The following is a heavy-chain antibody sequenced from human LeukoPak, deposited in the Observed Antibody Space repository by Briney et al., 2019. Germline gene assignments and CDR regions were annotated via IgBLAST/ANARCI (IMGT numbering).Heavy chain of an antibody. CDR1: GGSISSGGYY. D-gene: IGHD3-9*01. V-gene: IGHV4-31*03. Sequence: PSETLSLTCTVSGGSISSGGYYWSWIRQHPGTGLEWIGYIYYSGSTYYNPSLKSRVSISVDTSKNQFSLKLTSVTAADTAVYYCARGDILPGRPSRPDYWGQGALVTVSS. CDR3: ARGDILPGRPSRPDY. J-gene: IGHJ4*02. CDR2: IYYSGST.